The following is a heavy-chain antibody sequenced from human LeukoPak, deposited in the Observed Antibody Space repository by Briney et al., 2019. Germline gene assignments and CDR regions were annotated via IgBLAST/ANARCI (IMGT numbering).Heavy chain of an antibody. V-gene: IGHV3-30-3*01. D-gene: IGHD4-17*01. CDR3: ASVSVTSAFDI. Sequence: GGSLRLSCAASGFTFSNYAMHWVRRAPGKGLEWVAVISYDGTNKYYADSVKGRFTISRDNSQNTLYLQMNGLRVEDTAVYYCASVSVTSAFDIWGQGTMVTVSS. J-gene: IGHJ3*02. CDR1: GFTFSNYA. CDR2: ISYDGTNK.